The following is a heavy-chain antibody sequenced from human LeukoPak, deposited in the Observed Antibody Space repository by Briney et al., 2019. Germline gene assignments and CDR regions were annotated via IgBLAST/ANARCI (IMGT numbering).Heavy chain of an antibody. J-gene: IGHJ4*02. CDR1: GFTFGDYA. V-gene: IGHV3-49*04. Sequence: SLRLSCTASGFTFGDYAMSWVRQAPGKGLEWVGFIRSKAYGGTTEYAASVKGRFTISRDDSKSIAYLQMNSLKTEDTAVYYCTRPLRGYSYGYWVYWGQGTLVTVSS. D-gene: IGHD5-18*01. CDR3: TRPLRGYSYGYWVY. CDR2: IRSKAYGGTT.